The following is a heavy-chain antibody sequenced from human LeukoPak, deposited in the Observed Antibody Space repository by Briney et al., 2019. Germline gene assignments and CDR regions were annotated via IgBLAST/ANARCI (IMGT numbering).Heavy chain of an antibody. V-gene: IGHV4-39*01. Sequence: PSETLSLTCTVSGVSISSSSLYWVWIRQPPGKGLEWIGTINYSGSSYYNPSLKSRVTISLDTSRNQFSLKLSSVTPADTAVYYCARRIEYSGYDSPFDYWGQGTLVTVSS. CDR3: ARRIEYSGYDSPFDY. CDR2: INYSGSS. D-gene: IGHD5-12*01. CDR1: GVSISSSSLY. J-gene: IGHJ4*02.